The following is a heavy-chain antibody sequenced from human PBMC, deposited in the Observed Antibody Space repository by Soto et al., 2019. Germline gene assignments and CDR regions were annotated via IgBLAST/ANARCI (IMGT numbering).Heavy chain of an antibody. D-gene: IGHD3-3*01. Sequence: PSETLSLTCTVSGGSISSSSYYWGWIRQPPGKGLEWIGSIYYSGSTYYNPSLKSRVTISVDTSKNQFSLKLSSVTAADTAVYYCARLNYDFWSGYYTGLPYYYYYMDVWGKGTTVTVSS. V-gene: IGHV4-39*01. CDR1: GGSISSSSYY. CDR3: ARLNYDFWSGYYTGLPYYYYYMDV. J-gene: IGHJ6*03. CDR2: IYYSGST.